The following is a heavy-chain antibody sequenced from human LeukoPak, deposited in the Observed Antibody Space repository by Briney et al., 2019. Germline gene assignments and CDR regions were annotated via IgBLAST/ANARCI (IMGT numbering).Heavy chain of an antibody. CDR3: ARLGGGDYYYYYMDV. J-gene: IGHJ6*03. D-gene: IGHD3-3*01. Sequence: GGALKISCKGSGYSFSNYWIGWVRQMPGKGLEWMGIIYPGDSDTRYSPSFQGQVTISADKSISTAYLQWSSLKASDTAMYYCARLGGGDYYYYYMDVWGKGTTVTVSS. CDR2: IYPGDSDT. CDR1: GYSFSNYW. V-gene: IGHV5-51*01.